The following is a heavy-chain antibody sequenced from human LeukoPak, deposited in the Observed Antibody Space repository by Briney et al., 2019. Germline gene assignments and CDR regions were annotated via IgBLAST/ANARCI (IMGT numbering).Heavy chain of an antibody. J-gene: IGHJ4*02. D-gene: IGHD1-1*01. CDR1: GVSVSSGSYY. Sequence: PSETLSLTCTVSGVSVSSGSYYWSWIRQPPGKGLEWIGYIYYSGSTNYNPSLKSRVTISVATSKNQFSLKLSSVTAADTAVYYCARRTGIYGHYFDYWGQGTLVTVSS. V-gene: IGHV4-61*01. CDR2: IYYSGST. CDR3: ARRTGIYGHYFDY.